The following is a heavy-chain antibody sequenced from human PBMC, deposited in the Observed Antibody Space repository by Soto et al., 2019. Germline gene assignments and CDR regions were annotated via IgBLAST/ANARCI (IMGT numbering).Heavy chain of an antibody. J-gene: IGHJ2*01. CDR1: GGTFSSHT. CDR2: IIPALGTA. Sequence: QDQLVQSGAEVKKPGSSVKVSCKVSGGTFSSHTFSWVRQAPGQGLEWMGRIIPALGTATYAQKFQGRVTITADESATTVYMELHSLRSEDTAVYSCARPAFGDYWYFDLWGRGTLVTVSS. D-gene: IGHD4-17*01. V-gene: IGHV1-69*08. CDR3: ARPAFGDYWYFDL.